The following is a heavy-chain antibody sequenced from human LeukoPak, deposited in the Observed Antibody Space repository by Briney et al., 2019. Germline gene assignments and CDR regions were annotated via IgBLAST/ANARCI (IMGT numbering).Heavy chain of an antibody. D-gene: IGHD3-22*01. CDR3: AREIYDSSGYPFDY. J-gene: IGHJ4*02. Sequence: PGGSLRLSCAASGFTFSSYAMSWVRQAPGKGLEWVSAISGSDGSTYYADSVKGRFTISRDNSKNTLYLQMNSLRAEDTAVYYCAREIYDSSGYPFDYWGQGTLVTVSS. V-gene: IGHV3-23*01. CDR1: GFTFSSYA. CDR2: ISGSDGST.